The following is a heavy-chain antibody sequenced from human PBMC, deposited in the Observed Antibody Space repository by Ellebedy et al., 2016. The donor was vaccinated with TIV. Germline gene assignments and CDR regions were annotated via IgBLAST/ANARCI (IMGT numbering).Heavy chain of an antibody. CDR2: ISYDGSNK. V-gene: IGHV3-30-3*01. CDR1: GFTFSSYA. Sequence: GESLKISCAASGFTFSSYAMHWVRQAPGKGLEWVAVISYDGSNKYYADSVKGRFTISRDNSKNTLYLQMNSLRAEDTAVYYCARDLSTRYSSSWQGDYYYYGTDVWGQGTTVTVSS. J-gene: IGHJ6*02. D-gene: IGHD6-13*01. CDR3: ARDLSTRYSSSWQGDYYYYGTDV.